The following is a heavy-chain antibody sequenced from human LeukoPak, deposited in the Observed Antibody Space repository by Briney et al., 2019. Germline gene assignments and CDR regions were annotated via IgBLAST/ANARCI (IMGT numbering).Heavy chain of an antibody. CDR3: ARDYNFGYDFWSGYYTYYYYYMDV. J-gene: IGHJ6*03. CDR1: GFTVSNNY. CDR2: VYSGGST. Sequence: GGSLRLSCAASGFTVSNNYMSWVRQAPGKGLEWVSVVYSGGSTYSADSVKGRFTISRDNAKNSLYLQMNSLRAEDTAVYYCARDYNFGYDFWSGYYTYYYYYMDVWGKGTTVTVSS. V-gene: IGHV3-66*01. D-gene: IGHD3-3*01.